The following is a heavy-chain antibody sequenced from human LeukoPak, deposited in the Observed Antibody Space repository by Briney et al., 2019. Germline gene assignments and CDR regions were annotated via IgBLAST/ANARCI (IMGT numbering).Heavy chain of an antibody. D-gene: IGHD2-2*01. CDR3: ARLPYCSSTSCPDAFDI. CDR1: GGSISDYY. V-gene: IGHV4-4*07. J-gene: IGHJ3*02. Sequence: PSETLSLTCTVSGGSISDYYWNWIRQPAGKGLGWIGRIYTSGSTNYSPSLKSRVTMSVDTSKDQFSLKLSSVTAADTAVYYCARLPYCSSTSCPDAFDIWGQGTMVTVSS. CDR2: IYTSGST.